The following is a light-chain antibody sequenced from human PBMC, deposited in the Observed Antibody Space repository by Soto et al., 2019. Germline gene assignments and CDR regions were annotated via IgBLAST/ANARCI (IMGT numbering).Light chain of an antibody. J-gene: IGKJ1*01. V-gene: IGKV1-9*01. CDR3: QQLNNYPRT. Sequence: DIQLTQSPSFLSASVGDRVTITCRASQGISSYLAWYQQKPGKAPKLLISTASTLQSGVPSRFSGRGSGTEFTLTISSLQPEDFATYYCQQLNNYPRTFGQGTKVDIK. CDR2: TAS. CDR1: QGISSY.